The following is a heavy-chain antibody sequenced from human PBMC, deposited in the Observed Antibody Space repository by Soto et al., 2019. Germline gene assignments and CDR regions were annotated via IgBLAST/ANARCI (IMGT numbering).Heavy chain of an antibody. J-gene: IGHJ4*02. CDR1: GGTFSSYA. D-gene: IGHD7-27*01. CDR3: ARDGPGDPRVYYFDY. CDR2: IIPIFGIA. Sequence: ASVKVSCKASGGTFSSYAISWVRQAPGQGLEWMGGIIPIFGIANYAQKFQGRVTITADKSTSTAYMELSSLRSEDTAVYYCARDGPGDPRVYYFDYWGQGTLVTVSS. V-gene: IGHV1-69*10.